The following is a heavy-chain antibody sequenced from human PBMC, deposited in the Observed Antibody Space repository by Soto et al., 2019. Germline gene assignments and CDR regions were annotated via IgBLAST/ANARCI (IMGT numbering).Heavy chain of an antibody. CDR1: GGSISSSSYY. Sequence: PSETLSLTCTVSGGSISSSSYYWGWIRQPPGKGLEWIGSIYYSGSTYYNPSLKSRVTISVDTSKNQFSLKLSSVTAADTAVYYCARGYSSSWYPAPKPPLFDYWGQGTLVNVS. J-gene: IGHJ4*02. D-gene: IGHD6-13*01. CDR3: ARGYSSSWYPAPKPPLFDY. CDR2: IYYSGST. V-gene: IGHV4-39*01.